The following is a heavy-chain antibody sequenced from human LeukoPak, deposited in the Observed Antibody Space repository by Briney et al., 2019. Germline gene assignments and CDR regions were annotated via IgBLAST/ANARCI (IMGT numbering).Heavy chain of an antibody. J-gene: IGHJ4*02. CDR3: ARDWVVVRVPIDY. Sequence: SETLSLTCTVSGGSISSSSYYWGWIRQPPGKGLEWIGSIYHSGSTYYNPSLKSRVTISVDTSKNQFSLKLSSVTAADTAVYYCARDWVVVRVPIDYWGQGTLVTVSS. CDR2: IYHSGST. V-gene: IGHV4-39*07. CDR1: GGSISSSSYY. D-gene: IGHD3-22*01.